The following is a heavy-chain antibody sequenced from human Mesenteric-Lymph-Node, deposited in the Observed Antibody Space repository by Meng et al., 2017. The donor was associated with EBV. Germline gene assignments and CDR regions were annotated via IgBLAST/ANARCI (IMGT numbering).Heavy chain of an antibody. CDR3: GRGRTYWYFDL. Sequence: QGQAQQWGAGLLKPSETLSLTGDVYGGSFSGYYWSWIRQPPGKGLEWIGEINHSGSTNYNPSLTSRVTISVDTSKNHFSLKLTSVTAADTAVYYCGRGRTYWYFDLWGRGTLVTVSS. J-gene: IGHJ2*01. V-gene: IGHV4-34*01. CDR2: INHSGST. CDR1: GGSFSGYY.